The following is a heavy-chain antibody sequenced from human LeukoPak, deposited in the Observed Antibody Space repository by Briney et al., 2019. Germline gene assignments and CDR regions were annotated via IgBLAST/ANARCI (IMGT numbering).Heavy chain of an antibody. J-gene: IGHJ4*02. V-gene: IGHV4-34*01. Sequence: SETLSLTCAVYGGSFSGYYWSWIRQPPGKGLEWIGEINHSGSTNYNPSLKSRVTISVDTSKNQFSLKLSSVTAADTAVYYRATQPYYYDSSGYYWGQGTLVTVSS. CDR2: INHSGST. CDR1: GGSFSGYY. D-gene: IGHD3-22*01. CDR3: ATQPYYYDSSGYY.